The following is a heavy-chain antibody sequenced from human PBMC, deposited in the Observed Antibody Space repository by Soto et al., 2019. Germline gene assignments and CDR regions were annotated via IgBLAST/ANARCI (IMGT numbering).Heavy chain of an antibody. D-gene: IGHD3-10*01. Sequence: EVQLLESGGGLVQPGGSLRISCTASGFTFDNYAMAWVRQAPGKGLEWVAGISGSGERTNYVDSVKGRFTISRDNSKNRLYLQMKSLRAEDTALYYCAKDYGVRGIMTNLFDSWGQGTLVAVSS. J-gene: IGHJ5*01. CDR1: GFTFDNYA. V-gene: IGHV3-23*01. CDR2: ISGSGERT. CDR3: AKDYGVRGIMTNLFDS.